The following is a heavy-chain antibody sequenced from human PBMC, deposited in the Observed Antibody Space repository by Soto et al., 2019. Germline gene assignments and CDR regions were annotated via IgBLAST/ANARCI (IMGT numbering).Heavy chain of an antibody. J-gene: IGHJ6*02. V-gene: IGHV3-30-3*01. CDR1: GFTFSSYA. CDR2: ISYDGSNK. D-gene: IGHD6-13*01. CDR3: ARDSAAAASSPYGMDV. Sequence: GGSLRLSCAASGFTFSSYAMHWVRQAPGKGLEWVAVISYDGSNKYYADSVKGRFTISRDNSKNTLYLQMNSLRAEDTAVYYCARDSAAAASSPYGMDVWGQGTTVTVSS.